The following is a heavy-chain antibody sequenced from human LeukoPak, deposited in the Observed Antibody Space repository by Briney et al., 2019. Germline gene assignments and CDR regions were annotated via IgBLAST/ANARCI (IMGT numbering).Heavy chain of an antibody. V-gene: IGHV3-15*01. J-gene: IGHJ4*02. D-gene: IGHD3-3*01. CDR2: IKSKTDGGTT. CDR1: GFTFSNAW. CDR3: TTDYKNSGITIFGVVTSYDY. Sequence: PGGSLRLSCAASGFTFSNAWMSWVRQVPGKGLEWVGRIKSKTDGGTTDYAAPVKGRFTISRDDSKNTLYLQMNSLKTEDTAVYYCTTDYKNSGITIFGVVTSYDYWGQGTLVTVSS.